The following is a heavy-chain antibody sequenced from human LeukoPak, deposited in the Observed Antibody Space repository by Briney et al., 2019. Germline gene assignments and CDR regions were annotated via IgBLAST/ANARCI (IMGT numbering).Heavy chain of an antibody. J-gene: IGHJ4*02. CDR1: GFTFSSYG. V-gene: IGHV3-30*18. Sequence: PGGSLRLSCAASGFTFSSYGMPWVRQAPGKGLEWVAVISYDGSNKYYADSVKGRFTISRDNSKHTPYLHMNSLRAEDTAVYHCAKDAPVYWGQGTLVTVSS. CDR2: ISYDGSNK. CDR3: AKDAPVY.